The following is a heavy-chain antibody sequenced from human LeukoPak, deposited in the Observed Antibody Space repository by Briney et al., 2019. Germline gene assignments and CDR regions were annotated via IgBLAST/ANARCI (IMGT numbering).Heavy chain of an antibody. CDR2: ISSSGSTI. V-gene: IGHV3-11*01. CDR3: ARDGDYYGSGSYYKMAYNWFDP. J-gene: IGHJ5*02. CDR1: GFTFSDYY. D-gene: IGHD3-10*01. Sequence: GGSLRLSCAASGFTFSDYYMSWIRQAPGKGLEWVSYISSSGSTIYCADSVKGRFTISRDNAKNSLYLQMNSLRAEDTAVYYCARDGDYYGSGSYYKMAYNWFDPWGQGTLVTVSS.